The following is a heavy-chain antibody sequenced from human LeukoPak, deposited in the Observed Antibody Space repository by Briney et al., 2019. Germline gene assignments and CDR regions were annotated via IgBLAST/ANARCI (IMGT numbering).Heavy chain of an antibody. Sequence: GGSLRLSCAASGFTFRNYAMTWIRQAPGKGLEWVSTIGSSDGGTYYGDSVKGRFTISRDTPKNTLYLHMNSLRAEDTAVYYCANRLEVQAAGAFDIWGHGTMVTVSS. D-gene: IGHD2-2*01. CDR2: IGSSDGGT. J-gene: IGHJ3*02. CDR3: ANRLEVQAAGAFDI. V-gene: IGHV3-23*01. CDR1: GFTFRNYA.